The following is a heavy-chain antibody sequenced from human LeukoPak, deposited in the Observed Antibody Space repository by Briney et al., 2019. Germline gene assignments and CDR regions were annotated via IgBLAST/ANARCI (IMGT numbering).Heavy chain of an antibody. CDR3: ARDLEDSVRYYDFWSGYP. V-gene: IGHV3-33*01. CDR1: GFTFSSYG. D-gene: IGHD3-3*01. J-gene: IGHJ5*02. CDR2: IWYDGSNK. Sequence: GGSLRLSCAASGFTFSSYGMHWVRQAPGKGLEWMAVIWYDGSNKYYADSVKGRFTISRDNSKNTLYLQMNSLRAEDTAVYYCARDLEDSVRYYDFWSGYPWGQGTLVTVSS.